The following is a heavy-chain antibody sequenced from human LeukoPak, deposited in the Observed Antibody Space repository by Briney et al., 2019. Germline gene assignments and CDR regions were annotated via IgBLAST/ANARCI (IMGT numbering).Heavy chain of an antibody. J-gene: IGHJ3*02. CDR2: IYSGGST. D-gene: IGHD6-13*01. CDR3: ARDPLYSSSGRLDAFDI. Sequence: PGGSLRLSRAASGFTVSSNYMSWVRQAPGKGLEWVSVIYSGGSTYYADSVKGRFTISRDNSKNTLYLQMNSLRAEDTAVYYCARDPLYSSSGRLDAFDIWGQGTMVTVSS. CDR1: GFTVSSNY. V-gene: IGHV3-53*01.